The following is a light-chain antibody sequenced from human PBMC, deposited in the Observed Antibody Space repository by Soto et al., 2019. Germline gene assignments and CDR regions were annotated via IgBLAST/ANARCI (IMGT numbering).Light chain of an antibody. CDR1: QSISSR. V-gene: IGKV1-39*01. CDR3: QQSYSTPLT. J-gene: IGKJ4*01. Sequence: DIPMTQSPSSLSASIGDRVTITCRASQSISSRLNWYQQKAGKAPNLLIHTAASLQSGVPSRFSGSGSGTDFTLTISSLQPEDFATYYCQQSYSTPLTFGGGTKVEIK. CDR2: TAA.